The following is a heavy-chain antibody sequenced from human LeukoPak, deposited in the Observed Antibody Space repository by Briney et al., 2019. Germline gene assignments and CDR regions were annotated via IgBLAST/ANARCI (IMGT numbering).Heavy chain of an antibody. D-gene: IGHD4/OR15-4a*01. J-gene: IGHJ5*02. Sequence: GGSLRLSCAASGLTFTRHAMSWVRQAPGQGLQWVSTISDTAGTTFYRDSVQGRFTISRDISNNTLFLHMGGLRADDTAVYYCARGGAYDYGVLDAWGQGAQVTVSS. V-gene: IGHV3-23*01. CDR1: GLTFTRHA. CDR3: ARGGAYDYGVLDA. CDR2: ISDTAGTT.